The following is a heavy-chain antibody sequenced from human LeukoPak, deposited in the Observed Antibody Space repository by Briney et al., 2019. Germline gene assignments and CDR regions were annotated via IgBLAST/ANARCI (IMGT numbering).Heavy chain of an antibody. V-gene: IGHV3-15*01. CDR1: GFSFTGAY. D-gene: IGHD7-27*01. CDR2: IKNEIDGGTP. Sequence: SGGSLRLSCAASGFSFTGAYMTCVRQAPGKGLEWVGRIKNEIDGGTPDHAAPVNGRFIISRDDSKNTLYLQMNSLKTEDTGVYYCATVRRAVTGDFDYWGQGTLVTVSS. CDR3: ATVRRAVTGDFDY. J-gene: IGHJ4*02.